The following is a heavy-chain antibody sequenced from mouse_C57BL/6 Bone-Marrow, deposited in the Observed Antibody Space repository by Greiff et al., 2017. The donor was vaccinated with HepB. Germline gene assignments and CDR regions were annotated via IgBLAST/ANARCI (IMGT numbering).Heavy chain of an antibody. V-gene: IGHV1-76*01. Sequence: QVQLQQSGAELVRPGASVKLSCKASGYTFTDYYINWVKQRPGQGLEWIARIYPGSGNTYYNEKLKGKATLTAEKSSSTAYMQLSSLTSEVSSVYFCARIYYDYDAFAYWGQGTLVTVSA. D-gene: IGHD2-4*01. CDR3: ARIYYDYDAFAY. CDR2: IYPGSGNT. CDR1: GYTFTDYY. J-gene: IGHJ3*01.